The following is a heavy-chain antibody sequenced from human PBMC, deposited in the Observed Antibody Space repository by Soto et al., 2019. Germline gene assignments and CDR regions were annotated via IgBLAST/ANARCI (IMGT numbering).Heavy chain of an antibody. Sequence: EVQLVESGGGLVQPGRSLRLSCAASGFTFDDYAMHWVRQAPGKGLEWVSGISWNSGSIGYADSVKGRFTISRDNAKNSLYLQMNSLRAEDTALYYCAKGGSAYDSSGYYYFYYYYGMDVWGQGTTVTVSS. CDR1: GFTFDDYA. CDR2: ISWNSGSI. J-gene: IGHJ6*02. V-gene: IGHV3-9*01. CDR3: AKGGSAYDSSGYYYFYYYYGMDV. D-gene: IGHD3-22*01.